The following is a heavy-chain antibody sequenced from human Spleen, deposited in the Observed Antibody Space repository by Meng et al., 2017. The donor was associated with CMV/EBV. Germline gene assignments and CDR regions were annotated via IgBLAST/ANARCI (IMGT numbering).Heavy chain of an antibody. D-gene: IGHD6-13*01. CDR3: ARGDSSTSWLVFDY. CDR1: GFTFNNYA. J-gene: IGHJ4*02. CDR2: ISGTGGTT. V-gene: IGHV3-23*01. Sequence: SGFTFNNYAMTWVRQAPGKGLEWVSTISGTGGTTYYADSVKGRFTISRDDSRNTLYLQMNSLRVEDTAVFYCARGDSSTSWLVFDYWGLGTLVTVSS.